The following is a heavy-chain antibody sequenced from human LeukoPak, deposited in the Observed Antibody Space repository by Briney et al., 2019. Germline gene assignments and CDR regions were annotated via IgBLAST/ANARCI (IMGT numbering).Heavy chain of an antibody. CDR2: IKQDGSEK. CDR1: GFTFSSYG. J-gene: IGHJ6*03. D-gene: IGHD6-6*01. CDR3: ARIYSSSPGYYYYYMDV. V-gene: IGHV3-7*01. Sequence: GSLRLSCAASGFTFSSYGMHWVRQAPGKGLEWVANIKQDGSEKYYVDSVKGRFTISRDNAKNSLYLQMNSLRAEDTAVYYCARIYSSSPGYYYYYMDVWGKGTTVTVSS.